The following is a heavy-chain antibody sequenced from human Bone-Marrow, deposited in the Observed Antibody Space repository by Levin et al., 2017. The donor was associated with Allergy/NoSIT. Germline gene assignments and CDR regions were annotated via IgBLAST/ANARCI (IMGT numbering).Heavy chain of an antibody. J-gene: IGHJ6*02. V-gene: IGHV1-69*04. D-gene: IGHD3-3*01. CDR2: IIPILGIA. Sequence: ASVKVSCKASGGTFSSYTISWVRQAPGQGLEWMGRIIPILGIANYAQKFQGRVTITADKSTSTAYMELSSLRSEDTAVYYCARDRLAGAIFGVVIPRHYDYGMDVWGQGTTVTVSS. CDR1: GGTFSSYT. CDR3: ARDRLAGAIFGVVIPRHYDYGMDV.